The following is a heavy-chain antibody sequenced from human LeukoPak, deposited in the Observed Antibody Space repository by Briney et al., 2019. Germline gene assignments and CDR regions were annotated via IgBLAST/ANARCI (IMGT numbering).Heavy chain of an antibody. J-gene: IGHJ4*02. D-gene: IGHD6-6*01. Sequence: ASVKVSCKASGYTFIGYYMHWVRQAPGQGLEWMGWINPNSGGTNYAQKFQGRVTMTRDTSISTAYMELSRLRSDDTAVYYCARGASRPSVPSRYWGQGTLVTVSS. V-gene: IGHV1-2*02. CDR3: ARGASRPSVPSRY. CDR1: GYTFIGYY. CDR2: INPNSGGT.